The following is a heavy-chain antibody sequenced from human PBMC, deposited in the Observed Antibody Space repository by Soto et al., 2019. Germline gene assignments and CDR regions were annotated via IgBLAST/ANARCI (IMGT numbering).Heavy chain of an antibody. Sequence: PGESLKISCKGSGYSFTIYWISWVRQMPGKGLEWMGRIDPSDSYTNYSPSFQGHVTISADKSISTAYLQWSSLKASDTAMYYCAXDETNLAGVYYYYGMDVWGQGTTVTVSS. D-gene: IGHD1-1*01. CDR2: IDPSDSYT. CDR1: GYSFTIYW. CDR3: AXDETNLAGVYYYYGMDV. J-gene: IGHJ6*02. V-gene: IGHV5-10-1*01.